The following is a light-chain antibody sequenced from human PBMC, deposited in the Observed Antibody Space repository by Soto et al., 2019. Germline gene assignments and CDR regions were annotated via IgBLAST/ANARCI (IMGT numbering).Light chain of an antibody. Sequence: QSALTQPASVSGSPGQSITISCTGTSGDVGSYNLVSWYQQHPGKAPKLMIYEVSKRPSGVSNRFSGSKSGNTASLTISGLQAEDEADYYCCSYAGLVVFGGGTKLTVL. CDR2: EVS. V-gene: IGLV2-23*02. CDR1: SGDVGSYNL. CDR3: CSYAGLVV. J-gene: IGLJ2*01.